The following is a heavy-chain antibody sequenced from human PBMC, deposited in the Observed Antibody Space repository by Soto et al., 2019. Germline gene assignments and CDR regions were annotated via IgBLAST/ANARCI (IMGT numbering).Heavy chain of an antibody. Sequence: EVQLLESGGGLVQPGWTLRLSCAASGFTFRNYAMSWVRQAPGKGLEWVSGLSATGGSTYYADSVKGRFTISRDNSKNILDLQTTSLRVEDTAVYYCAKTVQISGSYYYGMDVWGQGTTVTVSS. CDR1: GFTFRNYA. CDR3: AKTVQISGSYYYGMDV. D-gene: IGHD3-10*01. J-gene: IGHJ6*02. V-gene: IGHV3-23*01. CDR2: LSATGGST.